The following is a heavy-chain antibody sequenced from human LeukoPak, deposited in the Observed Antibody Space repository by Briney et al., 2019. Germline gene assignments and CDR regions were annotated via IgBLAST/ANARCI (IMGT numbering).Heavy chain of an antibody. CDR3: AREGPNSSWYADWFDP. V-gene: IGHV1-69*13. D-gene: IGHD6-13*01. CDR1: GGTFSSYA. J-gene: IGHJ5*02. Sequence: SVKVSCKASGGTFSSYAIGWVRQAPGQWLEWMGGINPIFGTANYAQKFQGRVTITADESTSTAYMELSSLRSEDTAVYYCAREGPNSSWYADWFDPWGQGTLVTVSS. CDR2: INPIFGTA.